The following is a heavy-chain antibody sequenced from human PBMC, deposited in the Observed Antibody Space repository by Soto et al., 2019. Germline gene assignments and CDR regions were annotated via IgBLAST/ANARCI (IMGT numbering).Heavy chain of an antibody. CDR2: ISGSGASI. D-gene: IGHD2-15*01. V-gene: IGHV3-23*01. J-gene: IGHJ4*02. CDR1: GFTFSSYA. CDR3: AKDVLGSCTGGTCYGSDY. Sequence: EVQLLESGGNLVQPGGSLRLSCAASGFTFSSYAMSWVRQAPGKGLEWVSTISGSGASIYDADSVKGRFTISRDNSKNTVYLQMNSLRAEDTAVYYCAKDVLGSCTGGTCYGSDYWGQGTLVTVSS.